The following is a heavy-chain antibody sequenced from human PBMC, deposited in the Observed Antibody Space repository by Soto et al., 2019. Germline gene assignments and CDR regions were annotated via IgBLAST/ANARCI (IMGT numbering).Heavy chain of an antibody. CDR1: GGSISSYY. D-gene: IGHD6-13*01. Sequence: PSETLSLTCTVSGGSISSYYWSWIRQPPGKGLEWIGYIYYSGSTNYNPSLKSRVTISVDTSKNQFSLKLSSVTAADTAVYYCARDRGVGPYSSSWYRKFYNWFDPWGQGTLVTVSS. V-gene: IGHV4-59*01. CDR3: ARDRGVGPYSSSWYRKFYNWFDP. CDR2: IYYSGST. J-gene: IGHJ5*02.